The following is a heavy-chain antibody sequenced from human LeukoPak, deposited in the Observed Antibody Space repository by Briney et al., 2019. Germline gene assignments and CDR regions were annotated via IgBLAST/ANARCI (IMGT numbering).Heavy chain of an antibody. D-gene: IGHD3-3*01. CDR3: ARGARVDITIFGVVITEADAFDI. CDR1: GGSISSGGYS. CDR2: IYHSGST. Sequence: SQTLSLTCAVSGGSISSGGYSWSWIRQPPGKGLEWIGYIYHSGSTYYNPSLKSRVTISVDRSKNQFSLKLSSVTAADTAVYYCARGARVDITIFGVVITEADAFDIWGQGTMVTVSS. V-gene: IGHV4-30-2*01. J-gene: IGHJ3*02.